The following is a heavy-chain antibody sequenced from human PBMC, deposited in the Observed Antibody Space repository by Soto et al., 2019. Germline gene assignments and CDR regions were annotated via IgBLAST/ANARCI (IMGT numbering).Heavy chain of an antibody. CDR1: GFTLRSYW. V-gene: IGHV3-7*01. D-gene: IGHD3-10*01. CDR2: IKTDASEK. CDR3: ARESGSGSGSYVNHYIDC. Sequence: PGGSLRLSCAASGFTLRSYWMSWVRQAPGKGLEWLATIKTDASEKKYVDSVKGRFTVSRDNAKNSLYLQMDSLRAEDTAVYYCARESGSGSGSYVNHYIDCWGRGTLVTVSS. J-gene: IGHJ4*01.